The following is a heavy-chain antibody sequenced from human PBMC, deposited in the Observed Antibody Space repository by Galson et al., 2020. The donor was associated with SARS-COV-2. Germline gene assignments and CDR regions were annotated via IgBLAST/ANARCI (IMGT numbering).Heavy chain of an antibody. D-gene: IGHD6-13*01. CDR1: GFIFNHYW. CDR2: IKEDGSEK. V-gene: IGHV3-7*01. CDR3: ARDASDYSSSLPHY. J-gene: IGHJ4*02. Sequence: GESLKISCAASGFIFNHYWMSWVRQAPGKGLEWVANIKEDGSEKYFVDSVKGRFTISRDNAKNSMYLQMNSLRAEDTAVYYCARDASDYSSSLPHYWGQGTLVTVSS.